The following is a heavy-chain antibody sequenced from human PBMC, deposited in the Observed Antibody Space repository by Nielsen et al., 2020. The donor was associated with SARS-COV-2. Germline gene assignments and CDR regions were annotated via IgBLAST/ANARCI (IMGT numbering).Heavy chain of an antibody. V-gene: IGHV1-46*01. J-gene: IGHJ6*02. CDR2: INPSGGST. CDR3: ATLYGMDV. CDR1: GYTFTGYY. Sequence: ASVKVSCKASGYTFTGYYMHWVRQAPGQGLEWMGIINPSGGSTNYAQKLQGRVTMTTDTSTSTAYMELRSLRSDDTAVYYCATLYGMDVWGQGTTVTVSS.